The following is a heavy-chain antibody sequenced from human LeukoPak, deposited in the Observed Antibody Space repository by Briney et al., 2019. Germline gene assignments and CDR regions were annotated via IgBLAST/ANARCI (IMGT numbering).Heavy chain of an antibody. Sequence: GASVKVSCKASGYTFTSYDINWVRQATGQGLEWMGWMNPNSGNTGYAQKFQGRVTMTRNTSISTAYMELSSLRSEDTAVYYCARDGSEMATIISTPFDYWGQGTLVTVSS. CDR3: ARDGSEMATIISTPFDY. V-gene: IGHV1-8*01. CDR1: GYTFTSYD. CDR2: MNPNSGNT. D-gene: IGHD5-12*01. J-gene: IGHJ4*02.